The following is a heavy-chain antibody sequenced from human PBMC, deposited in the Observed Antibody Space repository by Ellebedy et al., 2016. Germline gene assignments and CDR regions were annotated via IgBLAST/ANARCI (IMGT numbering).Heavy chain of an antibody. V-gene: IGHV3-11*01. CDR1: GFTFSDYH. CDR2: ISGSGYII. D-gene: IGHD2-2*01. Sequence: GESLKISXAASGFTFSDYHMSWIRQAPGKGLEWVSYISGSGYIIYYADSVKGRFTISRDNSKKSVSLQMDSLRAEDSAVYFCSRAVVPATICPPSDPWGQGTLVTVSS. J-gene: IGHJ5*02. CDR3: SRAVVPATICPPSDP.